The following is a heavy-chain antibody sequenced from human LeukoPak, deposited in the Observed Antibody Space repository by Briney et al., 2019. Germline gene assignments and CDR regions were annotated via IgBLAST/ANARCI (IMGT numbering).Heavy chain of an antibody. J-gene: IGHJ6*03. D-gene: IGHD5-12*01. Sequence: SGGSLRLSCAASGFTFSRNWMTWVRQAPGRGLEWVANIKQDGSEIYYVDSVKGRFTISRDNAKNSLYLQMNSLRAEDTAVYYCARDGATFSGYDWYYYMDVWGKGTTVTVSS. V-gene: IGHV3-7*01. CDR1: GFTFSRNW. CDR2: IKQDGSEI. CDR3: ARDGATFSGYDWYYYMDV.